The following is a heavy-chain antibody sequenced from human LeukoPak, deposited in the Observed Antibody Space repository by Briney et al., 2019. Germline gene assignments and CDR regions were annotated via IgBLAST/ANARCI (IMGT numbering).Heavy chain of an antibody. J-gene: IGHJ4*02. CDR3: ARSEGIAAAVDY. CDR1: GGSFSSSSYY. Sequence: SETLSLTCTVSGGSFSSSSYYWGWIRQPPGQGLEWIGSIYYSGSTYYNPSLKSRVTISVDTSKNQFSLKLSSVTAADTAVYYCARSEGIAAAVDYWGQGTLVTVSS. D-gene: IGHD6-13*01. CDR2: IYYSGST. V-gene: IGHV4-39*07.